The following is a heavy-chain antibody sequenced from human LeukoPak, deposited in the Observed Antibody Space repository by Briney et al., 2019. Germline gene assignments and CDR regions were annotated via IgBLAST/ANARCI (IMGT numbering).Heavy chain of an antibody. V-gene: IGHV3-74*01. CDR3: AELGITMIGGV. Sequence: GGSLRLSCAVSGFTLSNYWIHWVRQAPGKGLVWVSQIKGDGSGIQYADSVRGRFTISRDNAKNSLYLQMNSLRAEDTAVYYCAELGITMIGGVWGKGTTVTISS. D-gene: IGHD3-10*02. J-gene: IGHJ6*04. CDR1: GFTLSNYW. CDR2: IKGDGSGI.